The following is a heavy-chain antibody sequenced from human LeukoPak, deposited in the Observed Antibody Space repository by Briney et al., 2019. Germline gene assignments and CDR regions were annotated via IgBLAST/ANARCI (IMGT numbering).Heavy chain of an antibody. D-gene: IGHD6-13*01. J-gene: IGHJ6*02. CDR2: IYSGGST. V-gene: IGHV3-53*01. CDR3: ASGSSSWFGYYYGMDV. CDR1: GFTFSSNY. Sequence: PGGSLRLYCAASGFTFSSNYMSWVRQAPGKGLEWVSVIYSGGSTYYADSVKGRFTISRDNSKNTLYLQMNSLRAEDTAVYYCASGSSSWFGYYYGMDVWGQGTTVTVSS.